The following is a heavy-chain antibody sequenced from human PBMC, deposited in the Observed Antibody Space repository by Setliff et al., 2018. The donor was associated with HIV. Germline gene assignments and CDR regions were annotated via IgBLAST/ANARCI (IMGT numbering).Heavy chain of an antibody. J-gene: IGHJ4*02. Sequence: VKVSCKASGYTFTSHTIHWVRQAPGQGLEWMGWINTANGNTKYSQKFQDRVTITRDTSASTAYMELSSLGSEDTAVYYCAKTIAAAATLPFDFWGQGTLVTVSS. D-gene: IGHD6-13*01. V-gene: IGHV1-3*04. CDR2: INTANGNT. CDR3: AKTIAAAATLPFDF. CDR1: GYTFTSHT.